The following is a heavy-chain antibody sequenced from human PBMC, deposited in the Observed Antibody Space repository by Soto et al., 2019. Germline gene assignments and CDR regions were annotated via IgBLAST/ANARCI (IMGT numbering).Heavy chain of an antibody. J-gene: IGHJ4*02. CDR3: ARDLFCPGGSCYRIFDY. CDR1: GFTFSTYS. V-gene: IGHV3-21*01. Sequence: GGSLRLSCAASGFTFSTYSMNWVRQAPGKGLEWVSSISSSSYIYYADAVKGRFTISRDNAKNSLFLQMNSLRAEDTAVYYCARDLFCPGGSCYRIFDYWGQGTLVTVSS. D-gene: IGHD2-15*01. CDR2: ISSSSYI.